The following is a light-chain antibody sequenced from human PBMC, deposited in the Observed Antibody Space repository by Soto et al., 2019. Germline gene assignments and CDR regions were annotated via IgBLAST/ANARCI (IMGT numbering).Light chain of an antibody. CDR2: GAS. Sequence: EIVLTQSPGTLSLSPGKRATLSCRASQSVSSSYLAWYQQKPGQAPRLLIYGASSRATGIPDRFSGSGSGTDFTLTISRLEPEDFAVYYCQQYDTSPLYTFGHGTKLAIK. J-gene: IGKJ2*01. V-gene: IGKV3-20*01. CDR3: QQYDTSPLYT. CDR1: QSVSSSY.